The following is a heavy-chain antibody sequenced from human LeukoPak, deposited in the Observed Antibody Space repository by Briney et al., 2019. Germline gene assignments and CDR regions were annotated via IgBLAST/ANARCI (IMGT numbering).Heavy chain of an antibody. J-gene: IGHJ5*02. Sequence: SETLSLTCTISGGSISSYYWSWIRQPPGKGLEWIGYIYYSGSTNYNPSLKSRVTISVDTSKNQFSLKLSSVTAADTAVYYCAREKWEPGGWFDPWGQGTLVTVSS. CDR2: IYYSGST. CDR1: GGSISSYY. CDR3: AREKWEPGGWFDP. D-gene: IGHD1-26*01. V-gene: IGHV4-59*01.